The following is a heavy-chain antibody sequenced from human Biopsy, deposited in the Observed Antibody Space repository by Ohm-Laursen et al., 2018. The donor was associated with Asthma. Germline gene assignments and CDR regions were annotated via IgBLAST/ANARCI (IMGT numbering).Heavy chain of an antibody. CDR2: ISSSSSYI. D-gene: IGHD3-3*01. Sequence: SLRLSCAASGFTFSSYSMNWVRQAPGKGLEWVSSISSSSSYIYYADSVKGRFTISRDNAKNSLYLQMNSLRAEDTAVYYCARVDTIFGVVIPIYYYYGMDVWGQETTVTVSS. CDR1: GFTFSSYS. CDR3: ARVDTIFGVVIPIYYYYGMDV. J-gene: IGHJ6*02. V-gene: IGHV3-21*01.